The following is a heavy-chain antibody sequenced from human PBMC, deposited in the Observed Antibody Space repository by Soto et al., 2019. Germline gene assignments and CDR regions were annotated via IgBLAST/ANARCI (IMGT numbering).Heavy chain of an antibody. CDR2: INPDSGAP. J-gene: IGHJ3*01. D-gene: IGHD3-22*01. V-gene: IGHV1-2*02. CDR1: GYTFTGYY. CDR3: ARGSPTQYYNSSGYYSNDAFEF. Sequence: ASVKVSCKTSGYTFTGYYMHWVRQAPGQGLEWMGWINPDSGAPRYPRKFQGRVTTTRDTSISTVYMELSRLRSDDTAVYYCARGSPTQYYNSSGYYSNDAFEFWGQGSMVTVSS.